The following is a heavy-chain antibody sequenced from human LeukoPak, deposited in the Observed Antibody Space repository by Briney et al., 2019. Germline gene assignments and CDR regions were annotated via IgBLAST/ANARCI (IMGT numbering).Heavy chain of an antibody. V-gene: IGHV4-31*11. CDR1: GGSFSAYY. CDR2: IYYSGTT. CDR3: ARGSTYYYDSGGFGSLDY. J-gene: IGHJ4*02. Sequence: SETLSLTCAVYGGSFSAYYWTWIRQHPGKGLEWIGSIYYSGTTYYNPSLRSRVIISLDTSKNQFSLKVSSVTAADTAVYYCARGSTYYYDSGGFGSLDYWGQGTLVTVSS. D-gene: IGHD3-22*01.